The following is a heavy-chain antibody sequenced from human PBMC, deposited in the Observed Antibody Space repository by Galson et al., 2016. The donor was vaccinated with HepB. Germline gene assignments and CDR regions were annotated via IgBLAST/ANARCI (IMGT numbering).Heavy chain of an antibody. D-gene: IGHD2-2*01. CDR1: GFTFSSYA. J-gene: IGHJ5*02. CDR2: ISGSGGST. CDR3: AKAGYQLPTRTSWFDP. Sequence: SLRLSCAASGFTFSSYAMSWVRQAPGKGLEWVSTISGSGGSTYYADSVKGRFTISRDNSKNTLYLQMNSLRAEDTAVYYCAKAGYQLPTRTSWFDPWGQGTLVTVSS. V-gene: IGHV3-23*01.